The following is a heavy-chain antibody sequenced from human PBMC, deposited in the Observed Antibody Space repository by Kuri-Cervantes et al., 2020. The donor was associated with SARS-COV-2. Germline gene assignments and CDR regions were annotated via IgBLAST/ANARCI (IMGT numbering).Heavy chain of an antibody. Sequence: GGSLRLSCAASGFTFSSYAMSWVRQAPGKGLEWVSAISGSGGSTYYADSVKGRFTISRDNSKNTLYLQMNSLKTEDTAVYYCTTVFDYYDMRYWGQGTLVTVSS. CDR2: ISGSGGST. CDR1: GFTFSSYA. CDR3: TTVFDYYDMRY. D-gene: IGHD3-22*01. V-gene: IGHV3-23*01. J-gene: IGHJ4*02.